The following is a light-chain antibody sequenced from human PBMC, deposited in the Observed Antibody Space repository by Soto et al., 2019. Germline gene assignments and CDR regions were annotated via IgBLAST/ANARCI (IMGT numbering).Light chain of an antibody. CDR2: EVF. V-gene: IGLV2-23*02. Sequence: QSALTQPASVSGSPGQSITISCTGPSSDVGSYNLVSWYQQYPGKAPKLIIFEVFKRPSGVSHRFSGSKSGNTASLTISGLQAEDEANYYCCSYAGRAIYVFGGGTKVTVL. CDR1: SSDVGSYNL. CDR3: CSYAGRAIYV. J-gene: IGLJ1*01.